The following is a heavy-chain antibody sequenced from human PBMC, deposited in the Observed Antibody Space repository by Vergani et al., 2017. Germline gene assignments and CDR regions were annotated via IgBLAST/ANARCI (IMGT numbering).Heavy chain of an antibody. J-gene: IGHJ6*03. D-gene: IGHD3/OR15-3a*01. V-gene: IGHV4-59*01. CDR2: IYYSGST. CDR3: ARELGXWTMGDYYYYYMDV. Sequence: QVQLQESGPGLVKPSETLSLTCTVSGGSISSYYWSWIRQPPGKGLEWIGYIYYSGSTNYNPSLKSRVTISVDTSKNQFSLKLSSVTAADTAVYYCARELGXWTMGDYYYYYMDVWGKGTTVTVSS. CDR1: GGSISSYY.